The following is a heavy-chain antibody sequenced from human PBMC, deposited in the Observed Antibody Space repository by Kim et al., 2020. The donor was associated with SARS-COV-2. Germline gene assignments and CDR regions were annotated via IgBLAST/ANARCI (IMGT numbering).Heavy chain of an antibody. D-gene: IGHD2-2*01. J-gene: IGHJ4*02. CDR3: AREDPAAAFEPPDY. Sequence: GGSLRLSCAASGFIFSSYSMNWVRQAPGKGLEWVSYINSRSSTIYYAASVKGRFTISRDNAKNSLYLQMNSLRDEDTAVYYCAREDPAAAFEPPDYWGQGTLVTVSS. CDR1: GFIFSSYS. V-gene: IGHV3-48*02. CDR2: INSRSSTI.